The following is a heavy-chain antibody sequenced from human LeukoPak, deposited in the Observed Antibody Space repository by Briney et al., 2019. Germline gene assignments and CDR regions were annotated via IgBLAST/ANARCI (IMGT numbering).Heavy chain of an antibody. V-gene: IGHV3-21*01. J-gene: IGHJ3*02. D-gene: IGHD3-3*01. CDR2: ISSSSSYI. CDR3: ARELRITIFGVVTPDAFDI. CDR1: GFTFSSYS. Sequence: GGSLRLSCAASGFTFSSYSMNWVRRAPGKGLEWVSSISSSSSYIYYADSVKGRFTISRDNAKNSLYLQMNSLRAEDTAVYYCARELRITIFGVVTPDAFDIWGQGTMVTVSS.